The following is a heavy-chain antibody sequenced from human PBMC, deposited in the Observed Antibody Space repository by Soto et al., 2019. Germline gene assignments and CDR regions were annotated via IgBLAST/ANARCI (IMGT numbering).Heavy chain of an antibody. CDR2: IYPGDSDT. CDR1: GYSFTSYW. V-gene: IGHV5-51*01. D-gene: IGHD2-15*01. J-gene: IGHJ6*03. CDR3: ARRGGSNYYYYYMDV. Sequence: PGESLKISCKGSGYSFTSYWIGWVRQMPGKGLEWMGIIYPGDSDTRYSPSFQGQVTISADKSISTAYLQWSSLKASDTAMYYCARRGGSNYYYYYMDVWGKGTTVTVSS.